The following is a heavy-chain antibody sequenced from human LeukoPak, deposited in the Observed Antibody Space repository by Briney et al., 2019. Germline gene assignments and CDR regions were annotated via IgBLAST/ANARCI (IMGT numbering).Heavy chain of an antibody. J-gene: IGHJ4*02. V-gene: IGHV3-30*18. CDR3: AKESIGYSYGQNDY. CDR1: GFTFSSYG. CDR2: ISYDGSNK. Sequence: PGGSLRLSCAASGFTFSSYGMHWVRQAPGKGLEWVAVISYDGSNKYYADSVKGRFTISRDNSKNTLYLQMNSLRAEDTAVYYCAKESIGYSYGQNDYWGQGTLVTVSS. D-gene: IGHD5-18*01.